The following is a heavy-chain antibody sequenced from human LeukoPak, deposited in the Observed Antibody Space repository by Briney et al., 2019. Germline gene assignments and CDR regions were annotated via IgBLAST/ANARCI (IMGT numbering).Heavy chain of an antibody. Sequence: GSLRLSCAASGFTFSNYWINWVRQAPGKGLEWVANIEQDGSEKYYVDSVKGRFTISRDNSKNTLYLQMNSLRAEDTAVYYCAKDSANYYYDSSGAPGYWGQGTLVTVSS. CDR1: GFTFSNYW. V-gene: IGHV3-7*03. CDR3: AKDSANYYYDSSGAPGY. CDR2: IEQDGSEK. J-gene: IGHJ4*02. D-gene: IGHD3-22*01.